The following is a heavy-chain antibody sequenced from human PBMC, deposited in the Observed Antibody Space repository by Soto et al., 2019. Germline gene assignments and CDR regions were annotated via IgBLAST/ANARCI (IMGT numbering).Heavy chain of an antibody. CDR2: IIPLFST. CDR1: GDTFRNYA. CDR3: ARDPGIAVVGRGTSFEH. V-gene: IGHV1-69*18. D-gene: IGHD6-19*01. J-gene: IGHJ4*02. Sequence: QVQLVQSGAEVKKPGSSVKVSCKASGDTFRNYAFTWVRQAPGQGLEWMGTIIPLFSTRYAQKFQGRVTMTADESTSTVYMDLSRLKSYDTAVYYCARDPGIAVVGRGTSFEHWGQGTLVTVSS.